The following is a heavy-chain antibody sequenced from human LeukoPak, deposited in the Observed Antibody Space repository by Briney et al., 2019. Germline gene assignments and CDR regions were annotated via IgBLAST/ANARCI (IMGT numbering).Heavy chain of an antibody. CDR3: ARDNFDAFDI. D-gene: IGHD1-20*01. Sequence: PGGSLRLSCAASGFTFSSYSMNWVRQAPGKGLEWVSYISRSSSNIYYADSVKGRFTISRDNAKNFLYLQMNGLRDEDTAMYYCARDNFDAFDIWGQGTMVTVS. CDR2: ISRSSSNI. J-gene: IGHJ3*02. CDR1: GFTFSSYS. V-gene: IGHV3-48*02.